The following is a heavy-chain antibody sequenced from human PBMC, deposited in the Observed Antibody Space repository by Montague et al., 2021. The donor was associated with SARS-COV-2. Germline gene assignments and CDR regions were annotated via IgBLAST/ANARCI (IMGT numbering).Heavy chain of an antibody. CDR3: ARASGYSSGWRYYYVMDV. D-gene: IGHD6-19*01. J-gene: IGHJ6*02. Sequence: SETLSLTCTVSGDSISNYYWTWIRQPAGKGLEWIWRLYTSGSTTYNPSLTSRVTMSVDTSRNQFSLNVTSVTAADTAIYYCARASGYSSGWRYYYVMDVWGQGTTVTVS. CDR1: GDSISNYY. CDR2: LYTSGST. V-gene: IGHV4-4*07.